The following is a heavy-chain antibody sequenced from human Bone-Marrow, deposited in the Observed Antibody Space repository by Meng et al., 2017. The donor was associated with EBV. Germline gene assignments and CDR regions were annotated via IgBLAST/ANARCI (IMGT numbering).Heavy chain of an antibody. V-gene: IGHV1-3*01. Sequence: QVQLVQSGAEVKKPGASVKVSCKASGYTFTTYTMHWVRQAPGQRLEWMGWINAALGYTIYSQKFQGRVTITSDTYASTVYMELSSLTSEDTAVYFCARGPQVGITGPQSPWGQGTMVTVSA. D-gene: IGHD1-26*01. CDR3: ARGPQVGITGPQSP. CDR1: GYTFTTYT. CDR2: INAALGYT. J-gene: IGHJ5*02.